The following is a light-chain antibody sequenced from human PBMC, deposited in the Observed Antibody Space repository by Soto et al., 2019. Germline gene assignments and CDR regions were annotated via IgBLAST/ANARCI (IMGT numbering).Light chain of an antibody. V-gene: IGKV3-15*01. Sequence: EIVMTQSPATLSVSPGERVTLSCRASHSVSTSLAWYQQKPGQPPRLLIYAASTRATDVPARFSGGGSETEFTLTISSLQSEDFAVYFCQQYNIWPLWTFGQGTKVDIK. CDR3: QQYNIWPLWT. CDR2: AAS. J-gene: IGKJ1*01. CDR1: HSVSTS.